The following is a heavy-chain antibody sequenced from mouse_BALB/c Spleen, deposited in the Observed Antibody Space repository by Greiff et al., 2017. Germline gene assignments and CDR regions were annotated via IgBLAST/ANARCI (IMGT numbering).Heavy chain of an antibody. CDR2: IDPATGNT. CDR3: ARMSMITTYFEY. V-gene: IGHV14-3*02. J-gene: IGHJ2*01. D-gene: IGHD2-4*01. Sequence: VQLQQSGAELVKPGASVKLSCTASGFNIKDTYMHWVKQRPEQGLEWIGRIDPATGNTKYDPKFQGKATITADTSSNTAYLQLSSLTSEDTAVYYCARMSMITTYFEYWGQGTTLTVSS. CDR1: GFNIKDTY.